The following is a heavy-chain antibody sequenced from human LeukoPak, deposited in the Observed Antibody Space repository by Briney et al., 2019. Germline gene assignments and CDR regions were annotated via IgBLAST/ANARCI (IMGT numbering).Heavy chain of an antibody. V-gene: IGHV4-59*11. CDR2: FNYNGDSGGT. D-gene: IGHD2-2*01. CDR1: GDSISSQY. J-gene: IGHJ4*02. CDR3: ARGPADSQDYFDY. Sequence: SETLSLKCTVSGDSISSQYWSWLRQTPGKGLEWIAFFNYNGDSGGTKYNPSLKRRVTISMDTSKNHFSLRLRSMTSADSAVYFCARGPADSQDYFDYWGPGILVTVSS.